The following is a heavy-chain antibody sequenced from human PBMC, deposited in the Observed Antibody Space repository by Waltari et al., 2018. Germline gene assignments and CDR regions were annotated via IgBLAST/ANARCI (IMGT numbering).Heavy chain of an antibody. CDR1: GYTFTDYF. CDR3: ARDLNTRGVIDP. Sequence: QGQLVQSGAEVKKPGASVKVSCRASGYTFTDYFIHWVRQAPGHGLEWGGWMSYNSGDTKYADTFQGRVIMTRDTSIATVYMELTALTSDDTAIYYCARDLNTRGVIDPWGQGSLVTVSS. J-gene: IGHJ5*02. D-gene: IGHD1-1*01. V-gene: IGHV1-2*02. CDR2: MSYNSGDT.